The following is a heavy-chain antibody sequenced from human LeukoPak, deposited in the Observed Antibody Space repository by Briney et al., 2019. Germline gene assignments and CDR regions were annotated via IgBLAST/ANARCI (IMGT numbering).Heavy chain of an antibody. CDR3: AREEINTIFGVVINAFDP. Sequence: SVKVSCKASGGTFSSYAISWVRQAPGQGLEWMGGIIPIFGTANYAQKFQGRVTITADESTSTAYMELSSLRSEDTAVYYCAREEINTIFGVVINAFDPWGLGTLVTVSS. CDR1: GGTFSSYA. CDR2: IIPIFGTA. J-gene: IGHJ5*02. V-gene: IGHV1-69*13. D-gene: IGHD3-3*01.